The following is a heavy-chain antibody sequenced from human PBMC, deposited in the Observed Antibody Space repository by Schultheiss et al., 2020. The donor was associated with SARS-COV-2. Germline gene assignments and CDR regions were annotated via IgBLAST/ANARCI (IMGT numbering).Heavy chain of an antibody. J-gene: IGHJ6*03. CDR3: ARVGRQDIVVVPAAIPIHYYYYYMDV. D-gene: IGHD2-2*02. CDR2: INSDGSST. V-gene: IGHV3-74*01. Sequence: GGSLRLSCAASGFTFTNYGMHWVRQAPGKGLVWVSRINSDGSSTSYADSVKGRFTISRDNAKNTLYLQMNSLRAEDTAVYYCARVGRQDIVVVPAAIPIHYYYYYMDVWGKGTTVTVSS. CDR1: GFTFTNYG.